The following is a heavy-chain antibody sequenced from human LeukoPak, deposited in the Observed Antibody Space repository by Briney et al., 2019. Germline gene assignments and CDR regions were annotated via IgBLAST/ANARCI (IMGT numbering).Heavy chain of an antibody. CDR3: AREFATSGPGPD. J-gene: IGHJ4*02. CDR1: GGSISSSSYY. CDR2: IYYSGTT. Sequence: PSETLSLTCTVSGGSISSSSYYWGWIRQPPGKGLEWIGSIYYSGTTYYNPSLKSRVTISVDTSKNQLSLKLCSVTAADTAVYYCAREFATSGPGPDWGQGTLVTVSS. V-gene: IGHV4-39*07. D-gene: IGHD3-10*01.